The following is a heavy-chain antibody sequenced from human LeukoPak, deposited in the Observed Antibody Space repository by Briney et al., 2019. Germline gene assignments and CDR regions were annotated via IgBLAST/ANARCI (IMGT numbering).Heavy chain of an antibody. V-gene: IGHV1-46*01. Sequence: ASVKVSCKASGYTFTSYYMHWVRQAPGQGLEWMGIINPSGGSTCYAQKFQGRVTMTRDTSTSTVYMELSSLRSEDTAVYYCARDPSRRDGYNCFDYWGQGTLVTVSS. CDR3: ARDPSRRDGYNCFDY. J-gene: IGHJ4*02. D-gene: IGHD5-24*01. CDR2: INPSGGST. CDR1: GYTFTSYY.